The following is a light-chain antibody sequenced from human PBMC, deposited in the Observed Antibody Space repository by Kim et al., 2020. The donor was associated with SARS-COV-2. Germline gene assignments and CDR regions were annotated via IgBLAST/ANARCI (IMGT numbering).Light chain of an antibody. CDR1: SLRSHY. CDR2: GKN. J-gene: IGLJ1*01. Sequence: ALGQTVRITCQGDSLRSHYASWYQQKPAQAPVLVIYGKNNRPSGIPDRFSGSSSGNTASLTITGAQAEDEAEYYCNSRDDSDNSFVFATGTKVTVL. V-gene: IGLV3-19*01. CDR3: NSRDDSDNSFV.